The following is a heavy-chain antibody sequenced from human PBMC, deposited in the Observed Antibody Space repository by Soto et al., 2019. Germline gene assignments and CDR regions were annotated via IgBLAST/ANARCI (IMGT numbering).Heavy chain of an antibody. CDR1: GFTFSSYA. J-gene: IGHJ5*02. D-gene: IGHD3-10*01. CDR2: ISYDGSNK. V-gene: IGHV3-30-3*01. CDR3: ARPPAPTFYGSGRKKGNWFDP. Sequence: GGSLRLSCAASGFTFSSYAMHWVRQAPGKGLEWVAVISYDGSNKYYADSVKGRFTISRDNSKNTLYLQMNSLRAEDTAVYYCARPPAPTFYGSGRKKGNWFDPWGQGTLVTVSS.